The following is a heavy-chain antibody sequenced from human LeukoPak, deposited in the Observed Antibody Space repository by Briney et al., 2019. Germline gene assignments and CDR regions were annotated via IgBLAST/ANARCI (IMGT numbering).Heavy chain of an antibody. J-gene: IGHJ4*02. CDR3: ARCSGASCLDY. Sequence: SETLSLTCAVYGGSFSGYYWSWIRQPPGKGLEWIGEINHSGSTNYNPSLKSRVTISVDTSKNQFSLKLSSVTAADTAVYYCARCSGASCLDYWGQGTLVTVSS. V-gene: IGHV4-34*01. D-gene: IGHD2-15*01. CDR2: INHSGST. CDR1: GGSFSGYY.